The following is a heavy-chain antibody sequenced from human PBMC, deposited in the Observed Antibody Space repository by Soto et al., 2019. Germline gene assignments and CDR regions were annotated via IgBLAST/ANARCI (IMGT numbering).Heavy chain of an antibody. Sequence: SGPTLVNPTETLTLTCTVSGFSLSNARMGVSWNRQPPGKALEWLAHIFSNDGKSYSLSLKSRLTISKVTSKSQVVFTMTNIDPVDTVTYYFARYGRGVAARAIDNWGQGTLVTISS. CDR2: IFSNDGK. CDR3: ARYGRGVAARAIDN. CDR1: GFSLSNARMG. J-gene: IGHJ4*02. D-gene: IGHD1-26*01. V-gene: IGHV2-26*01.